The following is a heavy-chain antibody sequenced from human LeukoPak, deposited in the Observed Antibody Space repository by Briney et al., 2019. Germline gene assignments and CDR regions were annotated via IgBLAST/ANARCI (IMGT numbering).Heavy chain of an antibody. CDR1: GFNFRDHW. V-gene: IGHV3-7*03. CDR2: IKNDGSET. J-gene: IGHJ4*02. D-gene: IGHD6-19*01. Sequence: GGSLRLSCAASGFNFRDHWLDWVRQAPGKGLEWVGHIKNDGSETYYLDSLKGRFSISRDNTNNALYLQMNSLRVEDTAVYYCVKNDGWFHLAQWGQGTLVTVSS. CDR3: VKNDGWFHLAQ.